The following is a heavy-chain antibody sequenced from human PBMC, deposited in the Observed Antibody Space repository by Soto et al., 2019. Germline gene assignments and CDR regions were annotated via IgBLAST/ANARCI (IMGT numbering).Heavy chain of an antibody. V-gene: IGHV3-49*04. CDR3: VRGSFGYDGP. J-gene: IGHJ5*02. Sequence: GGSLRLSCTTSGFSFGDYAMTWVRQAPGKGLEWVGFIRNPGYGGTTEYATSVKGRFIISRDDSMSSAYLQLNSLKVDDSAVYYCVRGSFGYDGPWGQGTLVTVSS. CDR1: GFSFGDYA. CDR2: IRNPGYGGTT. D-gene: IGHD3-16*01.